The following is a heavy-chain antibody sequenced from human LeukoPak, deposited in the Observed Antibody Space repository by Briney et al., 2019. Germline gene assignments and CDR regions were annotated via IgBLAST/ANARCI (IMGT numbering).Heavy chain of an antibody. V-gene: IGHV1-8*03. CDR2: MNPNSGNT. D-gene: IGHD3-3*01. J-gene: IGHJ4*02. CDR3: ARGGGRVWDYDFWSGYQYYFDY. CDR1: GYTFTSYD. Sequence: GASVKVSCKASGYTFTSYDINWVRQATGQGLEWMGWMNPNSGNTGYAQKFQGRVTITRNTSISTAYMELSSLRSEDTAVYYCARGGGRVWDYDFWSGYQYYFDYWGQGTLVTVSS.